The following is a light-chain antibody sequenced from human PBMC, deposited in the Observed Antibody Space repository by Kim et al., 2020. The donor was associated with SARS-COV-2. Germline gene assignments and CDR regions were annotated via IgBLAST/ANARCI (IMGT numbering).Light chain of an antibody. V-gene: IGLV1-44*01. Sequence: ELTQSPSASGTPGQRVTISCSGSSSNIGSNTVNWYQQLPGTAPKLLIYSNNQRPSGVPDRFSGSKSGTSASLAISGLQSEDEADYYCAAWEDSLNGWVFGGGTQLTVL. CDR3: AAWEDSLNGWV. CDR2: SNN. J-gene: IGLJ3*02. CDR1: SSNIGSNT.